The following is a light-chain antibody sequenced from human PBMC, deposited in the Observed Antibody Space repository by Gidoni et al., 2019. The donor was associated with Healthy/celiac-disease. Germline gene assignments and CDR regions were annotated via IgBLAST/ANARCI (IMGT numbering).Light chain of an antibody. V-gene: IGLV1-44*01. Sequence: QSVLTQPPSASGTPGQRVTISCSGSSSNIGSNTVNWYQQLPGTGPKLLIYSNNQRPSGVPDRFSGSKSGTSASLAISGLQSEDEADYYCAAWDDSLNGVVFGGGTKLXV. CDR1: SSNIGSNT. J-gene: IGLJ2*01. CDR3: AAWDDSLNGVV. CDR2: SNN.